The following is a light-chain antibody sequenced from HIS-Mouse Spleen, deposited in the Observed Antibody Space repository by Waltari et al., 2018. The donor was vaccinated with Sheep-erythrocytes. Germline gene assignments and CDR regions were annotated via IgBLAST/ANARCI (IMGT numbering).Light chain of an antibody. CDR1: SRDVGGYNY. CDR3: SSYAGSNNWV. J-gene: IGLJ3*02. Sequence: QSALTQPPSASGSPGQSVTISCPGTSRDVGGYNYVSWYQQHPGKAPKLMIYEVSKRPSGVPDRFSGSKSGNTASLTVYGLQAEDEADYYCSSYAGSNNWVFGGGTKLTVL. V-gene: IGLV2-8*01. CDR2: EVS.